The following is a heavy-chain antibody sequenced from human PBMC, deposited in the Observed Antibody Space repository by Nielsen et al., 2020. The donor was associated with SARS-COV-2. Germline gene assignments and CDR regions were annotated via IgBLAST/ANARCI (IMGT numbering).Heavy chain of an antibody. CDR3: ARDSFPHTLWGGPYYYGMDV. CDR2: IYYSGST. J-gene: IGHJ6*02. D-gene: IGHD3-3*01. V-gene: IGHV4-31*02. Sequence: IRQPPGKGLEWIGYIYYSGSTYYNPSLKSRVTISVDTSKNQFSLKLSSVTAADTAVYYCARDSFPHTLWGGPYYYGMDVWGQGTTVTVSS.